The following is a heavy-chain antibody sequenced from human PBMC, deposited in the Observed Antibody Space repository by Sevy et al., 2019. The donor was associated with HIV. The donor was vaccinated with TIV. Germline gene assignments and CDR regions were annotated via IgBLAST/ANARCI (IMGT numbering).Heavy chain of an antibody. CDR1: GFNFNIYS. CDR2: LSFGCGKI. J-gene: IGHJ4*02. V-gene: IGHV3-23*01. Sequence: GGSLRLSCAVSGFNFNIYSMSWVRQAPGKGLEWVSTLSFGCGKINYADSVEGRFIISSDDSKNTLYLQMNSLRAEDTAVYFCAREGCSRPHDYWGQGTLVTVSS. D-gene: IGHD3-10*02. CDR3: AREGCSRPHDY.